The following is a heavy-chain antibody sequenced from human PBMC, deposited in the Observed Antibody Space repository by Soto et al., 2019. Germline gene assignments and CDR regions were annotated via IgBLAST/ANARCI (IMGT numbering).Heavy chain of an antibody. Sequence: GSVRLSCAASVFPFSNACMSWVRQAPGTGLAWAGLIKSKTDGGTTDYADSVQGRFTISRDNSKKTLFLQMNSLRVEDTAVYYCARVILRQSYSRCYGECNGMDVWGQGTTVTVSS. CDR3: ARVILRQSYSRCYGECNGMDV. V-gene: IGHV3-15*01. CDR1: VFPFSNAC. CDR2: IKSKTDGGTT. D-gene: IGHD2-2*01. J-gene: IGHJ6*02.